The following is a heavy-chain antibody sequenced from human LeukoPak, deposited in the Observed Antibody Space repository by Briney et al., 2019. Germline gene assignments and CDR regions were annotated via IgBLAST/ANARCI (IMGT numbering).Heavy chain of an antibody. CDR1: GFTFSRYW. Sequence: TGGSLRLSCAASGFTFSRYWMHWVRQVPGKGLVWVSRISHDGTATTYADSVKGRFTISRDNAKNTLYLQMNSLRAEDTAVYHCVRGVDYWGQGTLVTVSS. J-gene: IGHJ4*02. CDR2: ISHDGTAT. D-gene: IGHD3-10*01. CDR3: VRGVDY. V-gene: IGHV3-74*01.